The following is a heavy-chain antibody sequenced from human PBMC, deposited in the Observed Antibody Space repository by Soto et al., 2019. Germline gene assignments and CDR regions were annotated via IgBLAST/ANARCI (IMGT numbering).Heavy chain of an antibody. CDR2: INPSGGST. V-gene: IGHV1-46*03. J-gene: IGHJ6*03. CDR1: GYTFTSYY. CDR3: ARDRGDWNLNYYMDV. Sequence: ASGKVSCKASGYTFTSYYMHWVRQAPGQGLEWMGIINPSGGSTSYAQKFQGRVTMTRDTSTSTVYMELSSLRSEDTAVYYCARDRGDWNLNYYMDVWGKGTTVTVSS. D-gene: IGHD1-7*01.